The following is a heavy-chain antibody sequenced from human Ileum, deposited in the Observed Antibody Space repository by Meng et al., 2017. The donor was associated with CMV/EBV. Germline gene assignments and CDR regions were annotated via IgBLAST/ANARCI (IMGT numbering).Heavy chain of an antibody. D-gene: IGHD6-13*01. Sequence: GGSLRLSCAASGFTFSSYEMNWVRQAPGKGLEWVSYISSSGSTIYYADSVKGRFTISRDNSKNTLYLQMNSLRAEDTAVYYCAKDESGIAAAGWVYWGQGTLVTVSS. CDR3: AKDESGIAAAGWVY. CDR1: GFTFSSYE. J-gene: IGHJ4*02. V-gene: IGHV3-48*03. CDR2: ISSSGSTI.